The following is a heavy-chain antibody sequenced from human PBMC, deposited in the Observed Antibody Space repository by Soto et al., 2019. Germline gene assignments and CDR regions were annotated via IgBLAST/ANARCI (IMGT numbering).Heavy chain of an antibody. D-gene: IGHD4-17*01. CDR3: ARRYLGDYGDYFDY. V-gene: IGHV4-39*01. CDR2: IHYSGST. Sequence: QLQLQESGPGLVKPSETLSLTCTVSGGSISSSSYYWGWIRQPPGKGLEWIGSIHYSGSTYYNPSLKSRVTISVDTSKNQFSLKLSSVTAADTAVYYCARRYLGDYGDYFDYWGQGTLVTVSS. J-gene: IGHJ4*02. CDR1: GGSISSSSYY.